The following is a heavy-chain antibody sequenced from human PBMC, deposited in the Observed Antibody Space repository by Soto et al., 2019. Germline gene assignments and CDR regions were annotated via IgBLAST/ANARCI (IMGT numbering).Heavy chain of an antibody. D-gene: IGHD3-22*01. CDR3: ARGGIYYDSSGSTYFDY. CDR1: GFTFSSYS. Sequence: EVQLVESGGGLVKPGGSLRLSCAASGFTFSSYSMNWVRQAPGKGLEGVSSISSSSSYIYYADSVKGRFTISRDNAKNSLYLQMNSLRAEDTAVYYCARGGIYYDSSGSTYFDYWGQGTLVTVSS. J-gene: IGHJ4*02. V-gene: IGHV3-21*01. CDR2: ISSSSSYI.